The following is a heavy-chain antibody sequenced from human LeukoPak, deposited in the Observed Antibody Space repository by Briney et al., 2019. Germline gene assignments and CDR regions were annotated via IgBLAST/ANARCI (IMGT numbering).Heavy chain of an antibody. D-gene: IGHD3-10*01. CDR3: ARERITMDRGVITD. V-gene: IGHV4-39*07. CDR1: GGSISSSGYY. CDR2: RYYSGSI. J-gene: IGHJ4*02. Sequence: SETLSLTCTVSGGSISSSGYYWNWIRQPPGQGLEWIGSRYYSGSIYYNPSLKSRVTISVDRSKNQMSLNLSSMTAADTAVYYCARERITMDRGVITDWGQGALVTVSS.